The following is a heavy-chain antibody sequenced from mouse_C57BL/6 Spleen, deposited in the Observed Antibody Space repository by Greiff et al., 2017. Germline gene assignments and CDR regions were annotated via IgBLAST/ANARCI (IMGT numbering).Heavy chain of an antibody. J-gene: IGHJ2*01. CDR2: ISSGGSYT. CDR3: ARHDGLFDY. V-gene: IGHV5-6*02. Sequence: DVKLVESGGDLVKPGGSLKLSCAASGFTFSSYGMSWVRQTPDKRLEWVATISSGGSYTYYPDSVKGRSTISRDNATNTLYLQMSSLKSEDTAMYYCARHDGLFDYWGQGTTLTVSS. D-gene: IGHD2-3*01. CDR1: GFTFSSYG.